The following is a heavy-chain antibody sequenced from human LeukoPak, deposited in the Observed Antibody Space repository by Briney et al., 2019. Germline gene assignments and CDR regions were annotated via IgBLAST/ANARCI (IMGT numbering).Heavy chain of an antibody. CDR1: GYTFTAYY. J-gene: IGHJ4*02. Sequence: GSVKVSCKASGYTFTAYYMHWVRQAPGHGREWMGWINPNSGGTNYAQKFQGRVTMTRDTSISTAYMELSRLRSDDTAVYYCARDLNYYDSSGYYPHGGQGNLVTVSS. V-gene: IGHV1-2*02. CDR3: ARDLNYYDSSGYYPH. D-gene: IGHD3-22*01. CDR2: INPNSGGT.